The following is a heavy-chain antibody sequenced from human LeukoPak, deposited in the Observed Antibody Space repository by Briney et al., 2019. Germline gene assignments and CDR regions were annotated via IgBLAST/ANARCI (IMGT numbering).Heavy chain of an antibody. D-gene: IGHD3-16*01. CDR2: IYYSGST. CDR3: ARFGMYSFDY. V-gene: IGHV4-59*01. CDR1: GGSISSYY. J-gene: IGHJ4*02. Sequence: SETLSLTCTVSGGSISSYYWSWIRQPPGKGLEWIGYIYYSGSTNYNPSLKSRVTISVDTSKNQFSLHLSSVTAADTAVYYCARFGMYSFDYWGQGTLVTVSS.